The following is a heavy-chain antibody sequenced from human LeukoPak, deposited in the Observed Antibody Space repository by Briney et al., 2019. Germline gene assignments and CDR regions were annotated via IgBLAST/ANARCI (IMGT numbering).Heavy chain of an antibody. V-gene: IGHV4-39*01. D-gene: IGHD1-26*01. CDR1: GGSISSSSYY. CDR2: IYYSGST. CDR3: ARLGVGARLFDY. J-gene: IGHJ4*02. Sequence: SETLSLTCTVSGGSISSSSYYWGWIRQPPGKGLEWIGSIYYSGSTNYNPSLKSRVTISVDTSKNQFSLKLRSVTAADTAVYYCARLGVGARLFDYWGQGTLVTVSS.